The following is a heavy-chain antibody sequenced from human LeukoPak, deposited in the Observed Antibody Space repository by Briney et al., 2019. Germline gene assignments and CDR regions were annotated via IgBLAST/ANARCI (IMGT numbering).Heavy chain of an antibody. CDR1: GFTFSSYS. CDR2: ISISGDTI. J-gene: IGHJ5*02. D-gene: IGHD6-13*01. Sequence: GGSLRLSCAASGFTFSSYSMNWVRQAPGKGLEWVSYISISGDTIYYADSVKGRFTISRDNARNSLYLQMNSLRAEDTAVYYCARVEKYSSSWIDLWGQGTLVTVSS. V-gene: IGHV3-48*04. CDR3: ARVEKYSSSWIDL.